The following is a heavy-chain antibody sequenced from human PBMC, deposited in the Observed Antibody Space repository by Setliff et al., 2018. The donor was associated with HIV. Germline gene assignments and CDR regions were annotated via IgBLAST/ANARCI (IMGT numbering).Heavy chain of an antibody. Sequence: ASVKVSCKASGYTFTGYYMHWVRQAPGQGLEWIGWINPNSGGTNYAQKFQGWVTMTRDTSISTAYMELSRLRSDDTAVYYCARSPHYGDYDDYYYYYMDVWGKGTTVTVSS. D-gene: IGHD4-17*01. V-gene: IGHV1-2*04. CDR1: GYTFTGYY. J-gene: IGHJ6*03. CDR2: INPNSGGT. CDR3: ARSPHYGDYDDYYYYYMDV.